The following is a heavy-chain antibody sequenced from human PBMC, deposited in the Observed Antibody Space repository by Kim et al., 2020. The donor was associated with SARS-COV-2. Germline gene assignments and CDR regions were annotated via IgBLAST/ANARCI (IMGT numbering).Heavy chain of an antibody. V-gene: IGHV4-59*01. CDR3: ARAIWFGELLGPPYWFDP. CDR1: GGSISSYY. D-gene: IGHD3-10*01. Sequence: SETLSLTCTVSGGSISSYYWSWIRQPPGKGLEWIGYIYYSGSTNYNPSLKSRVTISVDTSKNQFSLKLSSVTAADTAVYYCARAIWFGELLGPPYWFDPWGQGTLVTVSS. J-gene: IGHJ5*02. CDR2: IYYSGST.